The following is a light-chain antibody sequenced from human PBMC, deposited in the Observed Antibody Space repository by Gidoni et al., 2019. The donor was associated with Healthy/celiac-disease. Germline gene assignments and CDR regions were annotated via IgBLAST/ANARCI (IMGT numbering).Light chain of an antibody. CDR2: DAS. J-gene: IGKJ1*01. Sequence: IVFTHSPPTLSLSPGARATLSCRASQSVSSYLAWYQQKPGQAPRLLIYDASNRATGIPARFSGSGSGTDFTLTISSLEPEDFAVYYCQQRSNWPPTWTFGQGTKVEIK. CDR3: QQRSNWPPTWT. CDR1: QSVSSY. V-gene: IGKV3-11*01.